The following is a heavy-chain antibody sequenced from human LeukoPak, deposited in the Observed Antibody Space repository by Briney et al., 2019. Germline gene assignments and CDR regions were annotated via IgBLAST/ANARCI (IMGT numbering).Heavy chain of an antibody. V-gene: IGHV3-7*01. J-gene: IGHJ3*02. Sequence: PGGSLRLSCAASGFIFSSYWMSWVRQAPGKGLEWVANIKQDGSEKYYVDSVKGRFTISRDNAKNSLYLQMNSLRAEDTAVYYCARDLGAAGHDAFDIWGQGTMVTVSS. CDR3: ARDLGAAGHDAFDI. CDR1: GFIFSSYW. CDR2: IKQDGSEK. D-gene: IGHD6-13*01.